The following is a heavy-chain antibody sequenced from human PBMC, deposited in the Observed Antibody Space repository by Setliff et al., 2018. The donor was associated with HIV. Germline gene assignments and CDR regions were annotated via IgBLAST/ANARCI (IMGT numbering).Heavy chain of an antibody. Sequence: ASVKVSCKASAYTFTSHGISWVRQAPGQGLEWMGWISGYNGNTKYAQKFQGRVTMTTDTSTSTAYMELRSLKSDDTAVYYCARDSIISTGDFDYWGQGTLVTVSS. J-gene: IGHJ4*02. CDR2: ISGYNGNT. CDR3: ARDSIISTGDFDY. CDR1: AYTFTSHG. D-gene: IGHD2-21*01. V-gene: IGHV1-18*01.